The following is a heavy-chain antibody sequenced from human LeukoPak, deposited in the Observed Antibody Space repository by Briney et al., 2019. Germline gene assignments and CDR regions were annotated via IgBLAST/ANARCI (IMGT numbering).Heavy chain of an antibody. D-gene: IGHD3-10*01. Sequence: SETLSLTCTVSGGSISSSSYYWGWIRQPPGNGLEWMGSIYYSGSTYYNPSLKSRVTISVDTSKNQFFLKLSSVTAADTAVYYCARIGDYYGSGSYYNPLDYWGQGTLVTVSS. CDR3: ARIGDYYGSGSYYNPLDY. CDR2: IYYSGST. J-gene: IGHJ4*02. CDR1: GGSISSSSYY. V-gene: IGHV4-39*01.